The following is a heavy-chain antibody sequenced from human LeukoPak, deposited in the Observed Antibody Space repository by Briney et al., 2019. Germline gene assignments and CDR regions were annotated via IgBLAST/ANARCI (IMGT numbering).Heavy chain of an antibody. CDR3: ARDIFRSGGSWVV. Sequence: GGSLRLSCAASGFTFSSYAMSWVRQAPGKGLEWVSAISGSGGSTYYADSVKGRFTISRDNSKNTLYLQMNSLRAEDTAVYYCARDIFRSGGSWVVWGQGTTVTVSS. CDR2: ISGSGGST. D-gene: IGHD1-26*01. J-gene: IGHJ6*02. V-gene: IGHV3-23*01. CDR1: GFTFSSYA.